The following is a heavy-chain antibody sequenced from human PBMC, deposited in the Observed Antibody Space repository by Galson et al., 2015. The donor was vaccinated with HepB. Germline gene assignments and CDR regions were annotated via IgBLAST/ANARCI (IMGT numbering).Heavy chain of an antibody. CDR2: VNGGATNA. CDR1: GFTFSSFA. J-gene: IGHJ5*01. V-gene: IGHV3-23*01. CDR3: AKASGTPRGRFDS. Sequence: SLRLSCAASGFTFSSFAMNWVRQAPGKGLEWVAAVNGGATNANYADSVKSRFTVSRDNSVDTLFLQMDGLRADDTAVYYCAKASGTPRGRFDSWGQGTLVSVSS.